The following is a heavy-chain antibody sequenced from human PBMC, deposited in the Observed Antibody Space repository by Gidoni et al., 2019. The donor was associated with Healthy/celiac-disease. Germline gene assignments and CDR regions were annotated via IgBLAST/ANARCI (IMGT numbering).Heavy chain of an antibody. V-gene: IGHV1-8*01. CDR2: MNPNSGNT. Sequence: QVQLVQSGAEVKKPGASVKVSCKASGYTFTSSDINWVRQATGQGLEWMGWMNPNSGNTGYAQKFQGRVTMTRNTSISTAYMELSSLRSEDTAVYYCARVSCGGDCYTDNWFDPWGQGTLVTVSS. D-gene: IGHD2-21*02. CDR1: GYTFTSSD. CDR3: ARVSCGGDCYTDNWFDP. J-gene: IGHJ5*02.